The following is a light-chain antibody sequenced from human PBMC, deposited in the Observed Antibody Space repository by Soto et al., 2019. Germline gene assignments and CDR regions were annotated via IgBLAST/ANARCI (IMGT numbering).Light chain of an antibody. Sequence: DTVMTQSPDSLGVSLGERVTISCKSSQSVLYISNGKNYLAWYQHKPRQPPKLLIHWASTRASGVPDRFSGSGSGTDFTLTISRLQDADVDVYYCQQYYSSITFVQGTRLEIK. CDR1: QSVLYISNGKNY. V-gene: IGKV4-1*01. J-gene: IGKJ5*01. CDR2: WAS. CDR3: QQYYSSIT.